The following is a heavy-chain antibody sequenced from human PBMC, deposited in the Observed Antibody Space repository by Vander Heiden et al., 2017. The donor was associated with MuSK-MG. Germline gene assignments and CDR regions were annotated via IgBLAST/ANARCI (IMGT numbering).Heavy chain of an antibody. V-gene: IGHV4-31*03. CDR3: ARGYDFWSGSYYFDY. Sequence: QVQLQESGPGLVKPSQTLSLTCTVSVGSLRRGGYYWSWIRQHPGKGLEGIGYIYYSGSTYYNPSLKSRVTISVDTSKNQFSLKLSSVTAADTAVYYCARGYDFWSGSYYFDYWGQGTLVTVSS. J-gene: IGHJ4*02. CDR1: VGSLRRGGYY. CDR2: IYYSGST. D-gene: IGHD3-3*01.